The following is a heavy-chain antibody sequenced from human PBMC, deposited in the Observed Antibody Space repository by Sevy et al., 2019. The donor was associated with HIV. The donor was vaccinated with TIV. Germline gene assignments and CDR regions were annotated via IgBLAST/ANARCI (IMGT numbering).Heavy chain of an antibody. J-gene: IGHJ4*02. Sequence: SVKVSCKASGGTFSNYALSWVRQAPGQGLEWMGGIIPIFGTTNLAQTFQGRVTITADESRSTAYMELGSLRSSDTAVYYCARTPLLTIPGTADVYFDNWGQGTLVTVSS. CDR1: GGTFSNYA. V-gene: IGHV1-69*13. CDR2: IIPIFGTT. CDR3: ARTPLLTIPGTADVYFDN. D-gene: IGHD6-13*01.